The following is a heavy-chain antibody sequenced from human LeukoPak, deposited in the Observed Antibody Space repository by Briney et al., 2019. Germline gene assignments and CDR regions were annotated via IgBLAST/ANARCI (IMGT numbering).Heavy chain of an antibody. CDR3: ATRGGPSTFGELLVALDY. CDR1: GFTFSSYW. Sequence: GGSLRLSCAASGFTFSSYWMSWVRQAPGKGLEWVAVISYDGSNKYYVDSVKGRFTISRDNSKNTLYLQMNSLRAEDTAVYYCATRGGPSTFGELLVALDYWGQGALVTVSS. D-gene: IGHD3-10*01. CDR2: ISYDGSNK. V-gene: IGHV3-30*03. J-gene: IGHJ4*02.